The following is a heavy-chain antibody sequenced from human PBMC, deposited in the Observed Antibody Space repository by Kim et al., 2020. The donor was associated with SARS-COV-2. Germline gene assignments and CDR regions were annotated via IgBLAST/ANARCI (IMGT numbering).Heavy chain of an antibody. J-gene: IGHJ4*02. CDR3: ARRTGSYYDILTPSYYFDY. D-gene: IGHD3-9*01. CDR1: GGSISSSNW. Sequence: SETLSLTCAVSGGSISSSNWWSWVRQPPGKGLEWIGEIYHSGSTNYNPSLKSRVTISVDKSKNQFSLKLSSVTAADTAVYYCARRTGSYYDILTPSYYFDYWGQGTLVTVSS. V-gene: IGHV4-4*02. CDR2: IYHSGST.